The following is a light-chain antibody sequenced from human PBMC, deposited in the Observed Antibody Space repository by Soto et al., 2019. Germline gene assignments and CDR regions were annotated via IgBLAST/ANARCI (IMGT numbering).Light chain of an antibody. CDR1: SSDVGGYDY. CDR2: EVN. CDR3: SSYRSTNPLVV. V-gene: IGLV2-14*01. Sequence: QSALTQPACVSGSPGQSITMSCTGTSSDVGGYDYVSWYQHHPGKAPKLLIYEVNNRPSGVSTRFSGSKSGNSASLTISGLQAEDEADYYCSSYRSTNPLVVFGGGTKLTVL. J-gene: IGLJ2*01.